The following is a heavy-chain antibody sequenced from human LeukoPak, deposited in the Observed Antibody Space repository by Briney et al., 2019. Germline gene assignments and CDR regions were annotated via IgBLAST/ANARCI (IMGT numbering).Heavy chain of an antibody. CDR2: ISAYNGNT. Sequence: ASVKVSCKASGYTVTSYGISWVRQAPGQGLEWVGWISAYNGNTNYAQKLQGRVTMTTDTSTSTAYMELRSLRSDDTAVYYCARMELPYYFDYWGQGTLVTVSS. CDR1: GYTVTSYG. V-gene: IGHV1-18*01. J-gene: IGHJ4*02. CDR3: ARMELPYYFDY. D-gene: IGHD1-26*01.